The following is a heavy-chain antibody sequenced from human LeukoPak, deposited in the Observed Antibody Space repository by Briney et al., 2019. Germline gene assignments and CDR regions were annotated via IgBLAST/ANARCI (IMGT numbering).Heavy chain of an antibody. V-gene: IGHV1-69*04. J-gene: IGHJ4*02. Sequence: SVKVSCKASGGTFSSYAISWVRQAPGQGLEWMGRIIPILGIANYAQKFQGRVMITADKSTSTAYMELSSLRSEDTAVYYCARDHYDSSGYIFDYWGQGTLVTVSS. CDR2: IIPILGIA. CDR1: GGTFSSYA. D-gene: IGHD3-22*01. CDR3: ARDHYDSSGYIFDY.